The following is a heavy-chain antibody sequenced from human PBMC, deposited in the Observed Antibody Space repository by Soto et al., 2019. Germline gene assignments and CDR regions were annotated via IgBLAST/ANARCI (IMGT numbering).Heavy chain of an antibody. J-gene: IGHJ3*02. V-gene: IGHV1-8*01. CDR3: ARGRGRTTSDAFDI. CDR2: MNPNGGNT. Sequence: GASVKVSCKASGYTFTSYDINWVRQATGQGLEWMGWMNPNGGNTSYAQKFQGRVTLSRDTSTSTVYVELTSLRSEDTAIYYCARGRGRTTSDAFDIWGQGTMVTVSS. CDR1: GYTFTSYD. D-gene: IGHD2-15*01.